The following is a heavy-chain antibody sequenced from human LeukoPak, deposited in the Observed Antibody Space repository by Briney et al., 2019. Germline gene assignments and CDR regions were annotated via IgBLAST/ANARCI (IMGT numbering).Heavy chain of an antibody. J-gene: IGHJ6*02. CDR2: ISGRGGST. CDR1: GFTFNSYA. CDR3: AKDAGYSGSYLSYYGMDV. D-gene: IGHD1-26*01. V-gene: IGHV3-23*01. Sequence: GGSLRLSCAAYGFTFNSYAMSWVRQAPGKGLVWVSVISGRGGSTYYADSVKGRFTISRDNSKNTLYLQMNSLRAEDTAVYYCAKDAGYSGSYLSYYGMDVWGQGTTVTVSS.